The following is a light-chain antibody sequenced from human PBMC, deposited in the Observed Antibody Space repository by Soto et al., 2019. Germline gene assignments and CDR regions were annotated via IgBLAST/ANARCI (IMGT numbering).Light chain of an antibody. V-gene: IGKV1-9*01. CDR2: AAS. J-gene: IGKJ4*01. CDR3: QQLKSYPLT. Sequence: DIQLTQSPSFLSASVVDRVTITCRASQDISNYLAWYQQKAGKAPKLLIYAASTLQRGVPSRFSGSGSGTEFTLTISSLQPEDFAAYYCQQLKSYPLTFGGGTKVEIK. CDR1: QDISNY.